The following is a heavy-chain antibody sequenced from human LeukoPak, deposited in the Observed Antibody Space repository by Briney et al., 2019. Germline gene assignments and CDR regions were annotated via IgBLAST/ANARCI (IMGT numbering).Heavy chain of an antibody. D-gene: IGHD6-19*01. CDR1: GFTVSSNY. CDR3: ARGGTPGYSSGRIDY. CDR2: IYSAGNT. V-gene: IGHV3-53*04. Sequence: GGSLRLSCVASGFTVSSNYMSWVRQAPGKGLEWVSVIYSAGNTYYADSVKGRFTISRHNSENTLYLHMNSLRVEDAAVYFCARGGTPGYSSGRIDYWGQGTLVTVSS. J-gene: IGHJ4*02.